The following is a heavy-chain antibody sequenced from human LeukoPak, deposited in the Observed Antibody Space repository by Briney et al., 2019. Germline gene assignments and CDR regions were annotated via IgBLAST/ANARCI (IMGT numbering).Heavy chain of an antibody. D-gene: IGHD2-15*01. CDR1: GGSIGSSSYY. CDR2: IYYSGST. V-gene: IGHV4-39*01. J-gene: IGHJ4*02. CDR3: ASSARPKFSVVDY. Sequence: PSETLSLTCTVSGGSIGSSSYYWGWIRQPPGKGLEWIGSIYYSGSTYHNPSLKSRVTISVDTSKNQFSLKLSSVTAADTAVYYCASSARPKFSVVDYWGQGTLVAVSS.